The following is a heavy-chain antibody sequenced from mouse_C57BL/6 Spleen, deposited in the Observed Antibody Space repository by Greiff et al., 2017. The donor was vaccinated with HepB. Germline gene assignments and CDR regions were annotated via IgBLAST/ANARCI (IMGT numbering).Heavy chain of an antibody. V-gene: IGHV1-52*01. CDR2: IDTSDSET. J-gene: IGHJ4*01. Sequence: VQLQQPGAELVRPGSSVKLSCKASGYTFTSYWMHWVKQRPIQGLEWIGNIDTSDSETHYNQKFKDKATLTVDKSSSTAYMQLSSLTSEDSAVYYCARANWSYAMDYWGQGTSVTVSS. D-gene: IGHD4-1*01. CDR1: GYTFTSYW. CDR3: ARANWSYAMDY.